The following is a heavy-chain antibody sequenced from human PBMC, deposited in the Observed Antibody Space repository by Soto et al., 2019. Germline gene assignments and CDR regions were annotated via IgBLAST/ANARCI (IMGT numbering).Heavy chain of an antibody. V-gene: IGHV3-74*01. CDR1: GFTFSSYW. D-gene: IGHD6-13*01. J-gene: IGHJ4*02. CDR2: INSDGSST. Sequence: EVQLVESGGGLVQPGGSLRLSCVVSGFTFSSYWMYWVRQVPGKGLVWVSRINSDGSSTSYADSVKGRFTISRDNAKNKLYLQMNSLRAEDTAVYYCARNIAASGPGYWGQGTLVTVSS. CDR3: ARNIAASGPGY.